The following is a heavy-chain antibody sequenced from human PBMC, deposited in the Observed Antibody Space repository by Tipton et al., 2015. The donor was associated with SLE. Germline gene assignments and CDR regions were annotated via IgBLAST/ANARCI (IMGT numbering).Heavy chain of an antibody. D-gene: IGHD2-2*01. V-gene: IGHV4-34*01. Sequence: LRLSCAVYGGSFSGYYWSWIRQPPGKGLEWIGEINHSGSTNYNPSLKSRVTISIDNSKNQFLLKLTSVTAADTAVYFCVRVVPAVTFFDYWGQGILVTVSS. J-gene: IGHJ4*02. CDR3: VRVVPAVTFFDY. CDR1: GGSFSGYY. CDR2: INHSGST.